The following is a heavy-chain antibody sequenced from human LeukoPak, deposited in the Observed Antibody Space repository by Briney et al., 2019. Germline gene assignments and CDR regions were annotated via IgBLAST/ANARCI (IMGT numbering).Heavy chain of an antibody. Sequence: SETLSLTCAVYGGSFSGYYWSWIRQPPGKGLEWIGEINHSGSTNYNPSLKSRVTISVDTSKNQFSLKLSSVTAADTAVYYCARKKRYYYGSGSYTSGPYFDYWGQGTLVTVSS. CDR2: INHSGST. CDR1: GGSFSGYY. V-gene: IGHV4-34*01. J-gene: IGHJ4*02. D-gene: IGHD3-10*01. CDR3: ARKKRYYYGSGSYTSGPYFDY.